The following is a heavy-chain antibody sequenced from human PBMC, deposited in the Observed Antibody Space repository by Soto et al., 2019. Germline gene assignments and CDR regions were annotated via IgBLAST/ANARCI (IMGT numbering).Heavy chain of an antibody. V-gene: IGHV3-53*01. CDR1: GFTVSSNY. J-gene: IGHJ4*02. CDR3: ARDSSGRGLTKIDY. D-gene: IGHD4-4*01. Sequence: TGGSLRLSCAASGFTVSSNYMSWVRQAPGKGLEWVSVIYSGGSTYYADSVKGRFTISRDNARNALYLEMNSLRVEDTAVYYCARDSSGRGLTKIDYWGQGTQVTVSS. CDR2: IYSGGST.